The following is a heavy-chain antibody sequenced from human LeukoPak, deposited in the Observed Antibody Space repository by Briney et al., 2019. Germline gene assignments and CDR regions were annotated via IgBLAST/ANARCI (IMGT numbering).Heavy chain of an antibody. V-gene: IGHV1-2*02. D-gene: IGHD3-10*01. CDR1: GYTFTNYY. CDR2: INPSSGGT. J-gene: IGHJ3*02. Sequence: ASVKVSCKASGYTFTNYYMHWVRQAPGQGLEWIGWINPSSGGTNYAQRFQGRVTMTRDTSISTAYMELNSLKSDDTAVYYCARDGVYRRNFDAFDIWGQGTMVTVSS. CDR3: ARDGVYRRNFDAFDI.